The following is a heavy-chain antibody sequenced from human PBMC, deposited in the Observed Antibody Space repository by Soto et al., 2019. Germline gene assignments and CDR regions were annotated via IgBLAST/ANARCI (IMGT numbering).Heavy chain of an antibody. Sequence: GESLKISCKGSGYSFTSYWIGWVRQMPGKGLEWMGIIYPGDSDTRYSPSFQGQVTISADKSISTAYLQWSSLKASDTAMYYCARLSMVRGVWAYYYYYMDVWGKGTTVTVSS. CDR3: ARLSMVRGVWAYYYYYMDV. V-gene: IGHV5-51*01. CDR2: IYPGDSDT. J-gene: IGHJ6*03. CDR1: GYSFTSYW. D-gene: IGHD3-10*01.